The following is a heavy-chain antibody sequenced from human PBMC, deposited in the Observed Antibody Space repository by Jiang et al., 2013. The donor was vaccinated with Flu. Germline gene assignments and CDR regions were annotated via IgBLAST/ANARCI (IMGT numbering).Heavy chain of an antibody. Sequence: KPTQTLTLTCTFSGFSLSTSGVGVGWIRQPPGKALEWLALIYWDDDKRYSPSLKSRLTITKDTSKNQVVLTMTNMDPVDTATYYCARRYCSGGSCYSDYFDYWGQGTLVTVSS. V-gene: IGHV2-5*02. J-gene: IGHJ4*02. D-gene: IGHD2-15*01. CDR2: IYWDDDK. CDR1: GFSLSTSGVG. CDR3: ARRYCSGGSCYSDYFDY.